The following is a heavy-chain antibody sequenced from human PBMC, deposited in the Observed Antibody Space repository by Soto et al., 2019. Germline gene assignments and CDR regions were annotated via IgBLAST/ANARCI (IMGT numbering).Heavy chain of an antibody. CDR1: GGSISSGDYY. J-gene: IGHJ4*02. CDR2: IYYSGST. Sequence: SETLSLTCTVSGGSISSGDYYWSWIRQPPGKGLERIGYIYYSGSTYYNPSLKSRVTISVDTSKNQFSLKLSSVTAADTAVYYCARASYGSGSNYWGQGTLVTVSS. D-gene: IGHD3-10*01. V-gene: IGHV4-30-4*01. CDR3: ARASYGSGSNY.